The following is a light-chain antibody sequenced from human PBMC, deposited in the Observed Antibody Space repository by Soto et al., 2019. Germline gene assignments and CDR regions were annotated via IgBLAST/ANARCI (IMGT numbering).Light chain of an antibody. Sequence: QSVLTQAPSASGSPGQSVTISCASTSNDVGRFNYVSWYQHHPGKAPKLIIYDVTKRPSGVPDRFSGSKSGNTAYLTVSGLQAEDEADYFCSSFVHGTSYVFGTGTKVTVL. CDR3: SSFVHGTSYV. J-gene: IGLJ1*01. CDR1: SNDVGRFNY. CDR2: DVT. V-gene: IGLV2-8*01.